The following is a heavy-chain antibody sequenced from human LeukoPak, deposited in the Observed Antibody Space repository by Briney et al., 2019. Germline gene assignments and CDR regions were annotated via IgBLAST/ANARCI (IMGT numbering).Heavy chain of an antibody. CDR2: INPSGGST. CDR1: GYTFTSYY. V-gene: IGHV1-46*01. CDR3: ARVKAASGTFDP. Sequence: ASLRVSCKASGYTFTSYYMHWVRQAPGQGLEWMGIINPSGGSTNYTQKFQGTVTMTRDTSKNTVYMELSSLRSEDTAVYYCARVKAASGTFDPWGQGTLVSVS. D-gene: IGHD6-13*01. J-gene: IGHJ5*02.